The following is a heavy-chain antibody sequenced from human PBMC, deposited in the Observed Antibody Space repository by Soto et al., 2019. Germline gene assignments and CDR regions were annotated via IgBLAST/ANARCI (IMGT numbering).Heavy chain of an antibody. J-gene: IGHJ4*02. CDR2: IIPILGIA. CDR1: GGTFSSYT. CDR3: ARDSPRPPYGAVEY. D-gene: IGHD4-17*01. Sequence: QVQLVQSGAEVKKPGSSVKVSCKASGGTFSSYTISWVRQAPGQGLEWMGRIIPILGIANYAQKFQGRVTITADKSTSTAHMELSSLRSEDTAVYYCARDSPRPPYGAVEYWGQGTLVTVSS. V-gene: IGHV1-69*08.